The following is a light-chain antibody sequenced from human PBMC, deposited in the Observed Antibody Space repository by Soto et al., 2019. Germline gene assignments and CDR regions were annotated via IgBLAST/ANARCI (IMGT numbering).Light chain of an antibody. CDR3: SSYTSSSILYV. J-gene: IGLJ1*01. CDR1: SSDVGGYNY. V-gene: IGLV2-14*01. CDR2: EVS. Sequence: QSVLTQPASVSGSPGQSITISCTGTSSDVGGYNYVSWHQQHPGKAPKLMIYEVSNRPSGVSNRFSGSKSGNTASLTISGLQAEDEADYYCSSYTSSSILYVFGTGTKVTVL.